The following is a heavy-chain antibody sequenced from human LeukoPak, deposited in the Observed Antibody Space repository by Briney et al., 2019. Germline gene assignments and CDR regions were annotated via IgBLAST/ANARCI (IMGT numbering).Heavy chain of an antibody. J-gene: IGHJ6*02. CDR1: GYTLTELS. CDR3: ATVEGRVVPAAYGMDV. CDR2: FDPEGGET. V-gene: IGHV1-24*01. Sequence: ASVKVSCKVSGYTLTELSMHWVRQAPGKGLEWMGGFDPEGGETIYAQKFQGRVTMTEDTSTDTAYMELSSLRSEDTAVYYCATVEGRVVPAAYGMDVWGQGTTVTVSS. D-gene: IGHD2-2*01.